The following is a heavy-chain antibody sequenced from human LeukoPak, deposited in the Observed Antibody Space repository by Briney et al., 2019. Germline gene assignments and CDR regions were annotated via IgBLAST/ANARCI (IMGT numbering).Heavy chain of an antibody. CDR2: INPNNGGT. D-gene: IGHD2/OR15-2a*01. Sequence: GASVKVSCKASGYTFTGYYIHWVRQAPGQGLEWMGWINPNNGGTNYAQKFQGRVTMTRDTSISTAYMELSRLRSDDTAVYYCARDHGQFENIFDYWGQGTLVTVSS. V-gene: IGHV1-2*02. CDR3: ARDHGQFENIFDY. CDR1: GYTFTGYY. J-gene: IGHJ4*02.